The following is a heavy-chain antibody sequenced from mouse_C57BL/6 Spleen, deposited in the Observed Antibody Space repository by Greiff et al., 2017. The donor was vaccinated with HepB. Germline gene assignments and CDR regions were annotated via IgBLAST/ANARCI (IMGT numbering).Heavy chain of an antibody. CDR1: GYAFTNYL. V-gene: IGHV1-54*01. D-gene: IGHD1-1*01. CDR2: INPGSGGT. Sequence: QVQLQQSGAELVRPGTSVKVSCKASGYAFTNYLIEWVKQRPGQGLEWIGVINPGSGGTNYNEKFKGKATLTADKSSSTAYMQRSSLTSEDSAVYFCARDYYGSHWYFDVWGTGTTVTVSS. J-gene: IGHJ1*03. CDR3: ARDYYGSHWYFDV.